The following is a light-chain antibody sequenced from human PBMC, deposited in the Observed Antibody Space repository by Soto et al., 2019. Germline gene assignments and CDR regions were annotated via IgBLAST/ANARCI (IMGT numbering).Light chain of an antibody. J-gene: IGLJ3*02. V-gene: IGLV1-44*01. CDR2: NDD. CDR3: STWDDSLNGWV. Sequence: QSVLTHPPSLSGTPGLRVNISCSGGISNIGKDTVNWYQQLPGTAPKLLMFNDDKRPSGVPDRFSGSRSGTSASLAISGLQSDDEAVYFCSTWDDSLNGWVFGGGTQLTVL. CDR1: ISNIGKDT.